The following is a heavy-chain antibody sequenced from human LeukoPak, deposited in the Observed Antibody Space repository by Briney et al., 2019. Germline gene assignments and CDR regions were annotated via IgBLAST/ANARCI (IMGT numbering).Heavy chain of an antibody. V-gene: IGHV4-34*01. CDR3: ARLKKVPLWFGELSNWFDP. D-gene: IGHD3-10*01. J-gene: IGHJ5*02. CDR2: INHSGST. CDR1: GGSFSGYY. Sequence: SETLSLTCAVYGGSFSGYYWSWIRQPPGKGLEWIGEINHSGSTNYNPSLKSRVTISVDTSKNQFSLKLSSVTAADTAVYYCARLKKVPLWFGELSNWFDPWGQGTLVTVSS.